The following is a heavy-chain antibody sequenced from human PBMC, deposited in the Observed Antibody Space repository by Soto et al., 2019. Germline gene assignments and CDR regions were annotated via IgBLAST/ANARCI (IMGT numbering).Heavy chain of an antibody. J-gene: IGHJ6*02. CDR2: IVPIFGTT. CDR1: GGTFSSYS. V-gene: IGHV1-69*13. D-gene: IGHD3-10*01. CDR3: AANSLGGGSQGDV. Sequence: EASVKVSCKASGGTFSSYSISWVRQAPGQGLEWMGGIVPIFGTTVYAPRLQGRVTITADGPTSTSYMELSGLRFEDTAIYYCAANSLGGGSQGDVWGQGTTVTVSS.